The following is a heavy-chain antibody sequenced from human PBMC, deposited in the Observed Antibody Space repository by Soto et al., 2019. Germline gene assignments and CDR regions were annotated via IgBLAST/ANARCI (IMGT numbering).Heavy chain of an antibody. CDR3: STGGYPSGLDL. CDR2: IKSKVDGGTT. V-gene: IGHV3-15*07. D-gene: IGHD3-10*01. J-gene: IGHJ5*02. CDR1: DFTFSNAR. Sequence: EVHLEESGGGSVKPGGSLRLSCAVSDFTFSNARMNWDRQAPGKGLEWVGGIKSKVDGGTTAYAAPVKGRFTISRDDSKNMLFLQMNSLKTDDTAVYYCSTGGYPSGLDLWGQGTLVTVSS.